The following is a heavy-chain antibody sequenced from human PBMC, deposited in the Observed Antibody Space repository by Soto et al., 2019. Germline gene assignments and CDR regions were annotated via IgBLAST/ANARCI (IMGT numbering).Heavy chain of an antibody. V-gene: IGHV4-59*01. Sequence: SETLSLTCTVSGGSISSYYWSWIRQPPGKGLEWIGYIYYSGSTNYNPSLKSRVTISVDTSKNQFSLKLSSVTAADTAVYYCARDELRVSLPRDYYYYGMDVWGQGTTVTVSS. CDR2: IYYSGST. CDR3: ARDELRVSLPRDYYYYGMDV. CDR1: GGSISSYY. J-gene: IGHJ6*02. D-gene: IGHD1-7*01.